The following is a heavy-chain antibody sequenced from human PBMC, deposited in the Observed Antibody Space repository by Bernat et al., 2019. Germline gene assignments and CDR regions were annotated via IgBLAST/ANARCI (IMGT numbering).Heavy chain of an antibody. Sequence: QITLKESGPTLVKPTQTLTLTCTFSGFSLSTSRVGVGWIRQPPGKALEWLAIVYWDDDNRYSPSLKNRLTVTKDTSKNQVVLTMTNMDPVDTATYYCVHRLSTACQFDYWGQGTLVTVSS. V-gene: IGHV2-5*02. CDR3: VHRLSTACQFDY. J-gene: IGHJ4*02. CDR2: VYWDDDN. CDR1: GFSLSTSRVG. D-gene: IGHD5-18*01.